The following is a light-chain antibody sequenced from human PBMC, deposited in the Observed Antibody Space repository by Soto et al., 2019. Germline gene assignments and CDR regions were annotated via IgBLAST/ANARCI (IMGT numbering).Light chain of an antibody. CDR3: SSYTSSSTRV. Sequence: QSVLTQPASVSGSPGQSITLSCTGTSSDVGGYNYVSWYQQHPGKAPKLMIYDVSHRPSGVSNRFSGSKSGNTASLTISGLQAEDDADYYCSSYTSSSTRVFGSGTKLTVL. CDR1: SSDVGGYNY. J-gene: IGLJ1*01. V-gene: IGLV2-14*01. CDR2: DVS.